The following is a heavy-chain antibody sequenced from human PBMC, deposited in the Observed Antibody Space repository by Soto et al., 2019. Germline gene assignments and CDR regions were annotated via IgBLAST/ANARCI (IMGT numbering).Heavy chain of an antibody. Sequence: EGQVVESGGDLVQPGGSLTISCAASGFTFSTYALTWVRQAPGKGLEWVSGIHKTGTIPFYADSVKGRFTISRDNSKNTLYLHMRSLRDGDTAVYYCVRDLNYKFFFDLWGQGTLVTVSS. V-gene: IGHV3-23*05. J-gene: IGHJ4*02. CDR2: IHKTGTIP. D-gene: IGHD3-10*01. CDR1: GFTFSTYA. CDR3: VRDLNYKFFFDL.